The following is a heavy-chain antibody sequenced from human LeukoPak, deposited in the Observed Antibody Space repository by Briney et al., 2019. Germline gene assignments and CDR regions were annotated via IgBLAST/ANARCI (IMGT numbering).Heavy chain of an antibody. V-gene: IGHV1-8*01. CDR2: MNPNSGNT. CDR1: GYTFTSYD. J-gene: IGHJ5*02. Sequence: GASVKVSCKASGYTFTSYDINWVRQATGQGLEWMGWMNPNSGNTGYAQKFQGRVTMTRNTSISTAYMELSSLRSEDTAVYYCARGRMFLGIVVVVAAYNWFDPWGQGTLVTVSS. CDR3: ARGRMFLGIVVVVAAYNWFDP. D-gene: IGHD2-15*01.